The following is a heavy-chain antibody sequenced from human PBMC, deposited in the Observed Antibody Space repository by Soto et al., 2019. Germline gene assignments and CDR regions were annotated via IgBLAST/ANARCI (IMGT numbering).Heavy chain of an antibody. V-gene: IGHV1-69*06. Sequence: ASVKVSCKASGGTFSSYAISWVRQAPGQGLEWMGGIIPIFGTANYAQKFQGRVTITADKSTSTAYMELSSLRSEDTAVYYCVRGGVYGKNPMDVWGQGTTVTVSS. CDR2: IIPIFGTA. D-gene: IGHD3-10*01. CDR3: VRGGVYGKNPMDV. CDR1: GGTFSSYA. J-gene: IGHJ6*02.